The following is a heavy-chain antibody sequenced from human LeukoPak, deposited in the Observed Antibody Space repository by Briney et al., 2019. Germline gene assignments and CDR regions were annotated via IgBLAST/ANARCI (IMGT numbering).Heavy chain of an antibody. V-gene: IGHV4-38-2*02. CDR3: ARSRSSGYLGYFDY. CDR2: IYHSGST. Sequence: SETLSLTCTVSGYSISSGYYWGWIRPPPGKGLEWSGSIYHSGSTYYNPSLKSRVTISVDTSKNQFSLKLSSVTAADTAVYYCARSRSSGYLGYFDYWGQGTLVTVSS. J-gene: IGHJ4*02. D-gene: IGHD3-22*01. CDR1: GYSISSGYY.